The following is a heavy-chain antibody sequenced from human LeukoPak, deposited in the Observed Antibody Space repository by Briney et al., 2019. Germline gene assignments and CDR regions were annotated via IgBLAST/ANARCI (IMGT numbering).Heavy chain of an antibody. J-gene: IGHJ4*02. CDR3: ARDWYRIAAAGGGYYFDY. CDR1: GYTFTSYG. Sequence: GASVKVSCKASGYTFTSYGISWVRQAPGQGLEWMGWISAYNGNTNYAQKLPGRVTMTTDTSTSTAYMELGSLRSDDTAVYYCARDWYRIAAAGGGYYFDYWGQGTLVTVSS. V-gene: IGHV1-18*04. D-gene: IGHD6-13*01. CDR2: ISAYNGNT.